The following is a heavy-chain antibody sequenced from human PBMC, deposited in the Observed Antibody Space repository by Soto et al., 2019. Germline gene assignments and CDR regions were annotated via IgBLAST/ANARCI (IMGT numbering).Heavy chain of an antibody. V-gene: IGHV3-30-3*01. CDR1: GFTFKEYA. D-gene: IGHD5-18*01. J-gene: IGHJ4*02. CDR3: ARDSRPNGYSYDYFDY. CDR2: MSYDGNDK. Sequence: QVQLVESGGGVVQPGGSLRLSCTASGFTFKEYAMHWVRQAPGKGLEWVAVMSYDGNDKSYADSVKGRFTISRDNSKNTLYLQKNSLRPEDTGMFYCARDSRPNGYSYDYFDYWGQGTLVTVSS.